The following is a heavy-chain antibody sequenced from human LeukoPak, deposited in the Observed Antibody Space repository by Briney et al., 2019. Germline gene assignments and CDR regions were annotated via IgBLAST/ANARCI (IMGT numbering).Heavy chain of an antibody. CDR1: GGTFSSYA. V-gene: IGHV1-69*13. CDR3: ASGYDFWSGYYRAPYYYYGMGV. D-gene: IGHD3-3*01. Sequence: GASVKVSCKASGGTFSSYAISWVRQAPGQGLEWMGGTIPIFGTANYAQKFQGRVTITADESTSTAYMELSSLRSEDTAVYYCASGYDFWSGYYRAPYYYYGMGVWGQGTTVTVSS. CDR2: TIPIFGTA. J-gene: IGHJ6*02.